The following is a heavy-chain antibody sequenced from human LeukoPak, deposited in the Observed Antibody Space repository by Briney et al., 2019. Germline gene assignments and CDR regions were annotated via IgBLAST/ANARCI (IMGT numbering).Heavy chain of an antibody. Sequence: ASVKVSCKASGYSLTDYYMHWVRQAPGQGLEWMGWINPNSGDTNYAQKFQGRVTMTRDTSISTAYMELSSLRSEDTAVYYCARDMRGSAEYFQHWGQGTLVTVSS. J-gene: IGHJ1*01. CDR2: INPNSGDT. V-gene: IGHV1-2*02. D-gene: IGHD3-10*01. CDR1: GYSLTDYY. CDR3: ARDMRGSAEYFQH.